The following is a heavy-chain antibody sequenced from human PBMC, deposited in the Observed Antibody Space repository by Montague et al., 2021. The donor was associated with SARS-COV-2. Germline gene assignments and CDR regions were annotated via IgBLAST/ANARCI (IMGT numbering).Heavy chain of an antibody. CDR3: ARWDPQTLTLIGLRGKSASDY. CDR2: INHSGTT. V-gene: IGHV4-34*01. CDR1: GGSFSGYY. J-gene: IGHJ4*02. D-gene: IGHD4-23*01. Sequence: SETLSLTCAVYGGSFSGYYWTWIRQSPGKGLEWIAEINHSGTTNXNFNPSLRSRVTILVDTSKSQFSLKLSSVTAADTGVYYCARWDPQTLTLIGLRGKSASDYWGQGTLVTVSS.